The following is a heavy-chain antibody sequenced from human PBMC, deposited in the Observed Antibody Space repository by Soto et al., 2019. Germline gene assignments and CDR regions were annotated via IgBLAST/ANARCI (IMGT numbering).Heavy chain of an antibody. CDR2: FDPEDGET. D-gene: IGHD2-15*01. Sequence: ASVKVSCKVSGYTLTELSMHWVRQAPGKGLEWMGGFDPEDGETIYAQKFQGRVAMTEDTSTDTAYMELSSLRSEDTAVYYCATGGYCSGGSCPKFHYWGQGTLVTVSS. V-gene: IGHV1-24*01. CDR3: ATGGYCSGGSCPKFHY. CDR1: GYTLTELS. J-gene: IGHJ4*02.